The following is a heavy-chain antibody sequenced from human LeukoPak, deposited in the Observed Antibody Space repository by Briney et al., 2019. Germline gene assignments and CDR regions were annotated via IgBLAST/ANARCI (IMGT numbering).Heavy chain of an antibody. CDR1: GGSISSYY. J-gene: IGHJ4*02. CDR3: ARSHSVWTSFDY. Sequence: PSETLSLTCTVSGGSISSYYWSRIRQPPGKGLEWIGYIYYGGSTNYNPSLKSRVTISVDTSKNQFSLKLSSVTAADTAVYYCARSHSVWTSFDYWGQGTRVTLSS. CDR2: IYYGGST. D-gene: IGHD3/OR15-3a*01. V-gene: IGHV4-59*01.